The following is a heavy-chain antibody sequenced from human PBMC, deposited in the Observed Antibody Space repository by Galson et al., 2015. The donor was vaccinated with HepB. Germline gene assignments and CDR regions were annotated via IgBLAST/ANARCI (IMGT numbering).Heavy chain of an antibody. CDR3: ARLRRDGYYFDY. Sequence: SVKVSCKASGGTFSSYAISWVRQAPGQGLEWMGGIIPIFGTANYAQKFQGRVTITADESTSTAYLQWSSLKASDTAMYYCARLRRDGYYFDYWGQGTLVTVSS. J-gene: IGHJ4*02. V-gene: IGHV1-69*13. CDR1: GGTFSSYA. D-gene: IGHD5-24*01. CDR2: IIPIFGTA.